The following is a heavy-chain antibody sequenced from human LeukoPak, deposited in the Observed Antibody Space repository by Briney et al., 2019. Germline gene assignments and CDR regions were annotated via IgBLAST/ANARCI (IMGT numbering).Heavy chain of an antibody. Sequence: GGSLRLSCAASGFTFSSYAMSWVRQAPGKGLEWVSAISGSGGSTYYADSVKGRFTISRDNSKNTLYLQMNSLRAEDTAVYYCARDWGYERGFDYWGRGTLVTVSS. CDR2: ISGSGGST. J-gene: IGHJ4*02. V-gene: IGHV3-23*01. CDR1: GFTFSSYA. D-gene: IGHD5-12*01. CDR3: ARDWGYERGFDY.